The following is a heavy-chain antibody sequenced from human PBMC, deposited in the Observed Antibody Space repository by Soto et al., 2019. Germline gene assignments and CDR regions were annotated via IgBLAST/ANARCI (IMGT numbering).Heavy chain of an antibody. J-gene: IGHJ4*02. CDR1: GVTFSSSW. V-gene: IGHV3-7*01. Sequence: EVQLVESGGGLVQPGGSLRLSCAASGVTFSSSWMIWVRQAPGKGLEWVAKINEDGSQEYYGDSVKGRFTISRDNAKNSLYLQMNSLRGEDTAVYFCARDGGTLGLDYWGQGALVTVSS. D-gene: IGHD3-16*01. CDR3: ARDGGTLGLDY. CDR2: INEDGSQE.